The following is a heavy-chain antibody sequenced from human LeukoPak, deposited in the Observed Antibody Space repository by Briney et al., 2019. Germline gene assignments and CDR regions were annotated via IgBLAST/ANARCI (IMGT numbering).Heavy chain of an antibody. CDR2: IYSGGST. J-gene: IGHJ4*02. V-gene: IGHV3-53*01. Sequence: GGSLRLSCAASGFTFSSYGMSWVRQAPGKGQEWVSVIYSGGSTYYADSVKGRFTISRDNSKNTLYLQMNSLRAEDTAVYYCSYGSGSYYRDYWGQGTLVTVSS. CDR1: GFTFSSYG. CDR3: SYGSGSYYRDY. D-gene: IGHD3-10*01.